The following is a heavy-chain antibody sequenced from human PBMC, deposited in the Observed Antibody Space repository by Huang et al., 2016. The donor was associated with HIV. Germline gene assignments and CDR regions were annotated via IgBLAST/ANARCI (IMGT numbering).Heavy chain of an antibody. Sequence: QVQLVESGGGVVQPGGSLRLSCTASGFTFGSFGMHWVRQGPGNGLEWVAFIRYDGNNYYYADSVRGRFTISRDNSKDTLYLQMNRLRPDDSAVYYCAKDLTYTFGRHFDYWGRGTLVTVSS. V-gene: IGHV3-30*02. CDR1: GFTFGSFG. CDR2: IRYDGNNY. J-gene: IGHJ4*02. CDR3: AKDLTYTFGRHFDY. D-gene: IGHD3-3*01.